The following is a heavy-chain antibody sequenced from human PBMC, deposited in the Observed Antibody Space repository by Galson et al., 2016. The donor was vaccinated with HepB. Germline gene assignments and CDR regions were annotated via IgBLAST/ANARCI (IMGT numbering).Heavy chain of an antibody. CDR2: IGVYNGNI. CDR1: GYTFSNYG. Sequence: SVKVSCKASGYTFSNYGISWVRQAPGQGLEWMGWIGVYNGNIKYEEKFHGRVTMTTDTSASIGYMELRSLRSDDTAVYYCARDVESSGYYQEDSWGQGTLVTVSA. V-gene: IGHV1-18*01. J-gene: IGHJ4*02. CDR3: ARDVESSGYYQEDS. D-gene: IGHD3-22*01.